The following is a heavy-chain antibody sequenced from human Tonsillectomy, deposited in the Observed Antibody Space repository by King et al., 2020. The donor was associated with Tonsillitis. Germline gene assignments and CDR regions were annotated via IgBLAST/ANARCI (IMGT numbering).Heavy chain of an antibody. Sequence: VQLVESGGGLVQPGGSLRLSCAASGFTFSSYAMSWVRQAPGKGLEWVSAISGSGGSTYYADSVKGRFTISRDNSKNTLYLQMNSLRAEDTAVYYCAKAGVIVVVRFGYFDYWGQGTLVTVSS. CDR1: GFTFSSYA. CDR2: ISGSGGST. J-gene: IGHJ4*02. D-gene: IGHD3-22*01. V-gene: IGHV3-23*04. CDR3: AKAGVIVVVRFGYFDY.